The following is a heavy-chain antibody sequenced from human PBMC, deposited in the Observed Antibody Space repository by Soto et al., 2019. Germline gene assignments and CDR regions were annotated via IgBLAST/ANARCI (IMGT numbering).Heavy chain of an antibody. J-gene: IGHJ5*02. D-gene: IGHD2-8*01. Sequence: ASVKVSCKASGYTFTSYGISWVRQAPGQGLEWMGWISAYNGNTNYAQKLQGRVTMTTDTSTSTAYMELSRLRSDDTAVYYCARGLAGPLDCNNGVRGSSGFAPGGQGPLVTVSS. CDR1: GYTFTSYG. CDR3: ARGLAGPLDCNNGVRGSSGFAP. V-gene: IGHV1-18*01. CDR2: ISAYNGNT.